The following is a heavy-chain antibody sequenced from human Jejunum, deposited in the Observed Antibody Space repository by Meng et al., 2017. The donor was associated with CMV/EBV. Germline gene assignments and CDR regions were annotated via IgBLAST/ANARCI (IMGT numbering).Heavy chain of an antibody. CDR2: IKQDEGEK. J-gene: IGHJ6*02. CDR1: GFTFSNYW. V-gene: IGHV3-7*01. D-gene: IGHD6-19*01. Sequence: SGFTFSNYWVNWIRQAPGRGLEWVAKIKQDEGEKYYVDSVKGRFTISRDNTKNSLYLQMNSLRAEDTAVYSCARSAPYVYSSPGVWGQGTTVTVSS. CDR3: ARSAPYVYSSPGV.